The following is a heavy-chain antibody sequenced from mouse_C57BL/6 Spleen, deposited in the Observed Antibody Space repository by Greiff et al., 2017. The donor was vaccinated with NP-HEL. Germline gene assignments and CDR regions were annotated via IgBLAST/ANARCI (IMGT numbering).Heavy chain of an antibody. V-gene: IGHV1-55*01. CDR2: IYPGSGST. J-gene: IGHJ1*03. D-gene: IGHD1-1*01. CDR3: ARCTDYYGSSYGYFDV. Sequence: VQLQQPGAELVKPGASVKMSCKASGYTFTSYWITWVKQRPGQGLEWIGDIYPGSGSTNYNEKFKSKATLTVDTSSSTAYMQLSSLTSEDSAVYYCARCTDYYGSSYGYFDVWGTGTTVTVSS. CDR1: GYTFTSYW.